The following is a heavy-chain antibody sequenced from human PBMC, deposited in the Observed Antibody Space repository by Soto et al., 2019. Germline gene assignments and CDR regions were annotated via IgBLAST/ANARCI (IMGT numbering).Heavy chain of an antibody. CDR1: GGSISSYY. D-gene: IGHD6-19*01. J-gene: IGHJ4*02. Sequence: SETLSLTCTVSGGSISSYYWSWIRQPPGKGLEWIGYIYYSGSTNYNPSLKSRVTISVDTSKNQFSLKLSSVTAADTAVYYCARFVVDSSGWYYFDYWGQGTLVTVSS. V-gene: IGHV4-59*08. CDR2: IYYSGST. CDR3: ARFVVDSSGWYYFDY.